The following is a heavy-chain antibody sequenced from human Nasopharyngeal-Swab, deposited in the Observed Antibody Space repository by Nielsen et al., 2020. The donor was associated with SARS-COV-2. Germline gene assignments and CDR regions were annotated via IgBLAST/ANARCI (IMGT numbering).Heavy chain of an antibody. CDR3: AKSDSSGYVFDD. CDR1: GFTFSGYG. D-gene: IGHD3-22*01. J-gene: IGHJ4*02. Sequence: LSLTCAASGFTFSGYGMHWVRQAPGKGLEWVAVIAYDGSNKYYADSVKGRFTISRDNSKNTLYLQMNSLRAEDTAVYYCAKSDSSGYVFDDWGQGTLVTVSS. V-gene: IGHV3-30*18. CDR2: IAYDGSNK.